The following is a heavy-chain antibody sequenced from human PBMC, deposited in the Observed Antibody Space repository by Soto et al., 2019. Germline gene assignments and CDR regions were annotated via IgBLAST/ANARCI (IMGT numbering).Heavy chain of an antibody. Sequence: SVKVSCKASGGTFSSYAISWVRQAPGQGLEWMGGIIPIFGTANYAQKFQGRVTITADESTSTAYMELSSLRSEDTAVYYCAREDTTVKERADFWSGYYQTSDGMDVWGQGTTVTVSS. D-gene: IGHD3-3*01. J-gene: IGHJ6*02. CDR1: GGTFSSYA. CDR2: IIPIFGTA. CDR3: AREDTTVKERADFWSGYYQTSDGMDV. V-gene: IGHV1-69*13.